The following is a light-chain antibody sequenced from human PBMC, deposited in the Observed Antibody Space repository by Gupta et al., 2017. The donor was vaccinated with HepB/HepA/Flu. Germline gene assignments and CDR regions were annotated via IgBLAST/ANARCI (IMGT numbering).Light chain of an antibody. CDR3: QQYNGWPLT. V-gene: IGKV3-15*01. Sequence: EIVMTQSPDTLSVSPGDRVTLSCRASQSLSSNLAWYQQKPGQAPRLLISGASTRATGIPDRFSGSGSGTEFTLTISSLQSEDFAVYYCQQYNGWPLTFGGGTKVEIK. J-gene: IGKJ4*01. CDR1: QSLSSN. CDR2: GAS.